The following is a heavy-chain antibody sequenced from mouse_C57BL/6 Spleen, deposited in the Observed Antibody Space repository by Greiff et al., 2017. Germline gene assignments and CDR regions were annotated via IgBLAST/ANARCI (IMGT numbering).Heavy chain of an antibody. CDR2: IDPSDSYT. D-gene: IGHD1-1*01. J-gene: IGHJ1*03. V-gene: IGHV1-69*01. CDR1: GYTFTSYW. CDR3: ARSSSLDV. Sequence: VQLQQPGAELVMPGASVKLSCKASGYTFTSYWMHWVKQRPGQGLEWIGEIDPSDSYTNYNQKFKGKSTLTVDKSSSTAYMERSSLTSEDSAVYYCARSSSLDVWGTGTTVTVSS.